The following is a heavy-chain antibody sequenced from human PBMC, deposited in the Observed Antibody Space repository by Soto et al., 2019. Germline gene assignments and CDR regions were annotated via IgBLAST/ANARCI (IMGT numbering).Heavy chain of an antibody. J-gene: IGHJ4*02. CDR1: GGSISSYY. Sequence: SETLSLTCTVSGGSISSYYWSWIRQPPGKGLEWIGYIYYSGSTNYNPSLKSRVTISVDTSKNQFSLKLSSVTAADTAVYYCARGEMATIPLDYWGQGTLVTVYS. CDR3: ARGEMATIPLDY. V-gene: IGHV4-59*01. CDR2: IYYSGST. D-gene: IGHD5-12*01.